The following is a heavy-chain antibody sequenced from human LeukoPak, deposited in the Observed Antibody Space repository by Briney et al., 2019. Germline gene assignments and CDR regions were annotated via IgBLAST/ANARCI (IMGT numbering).Heavy chain of an antibody. J-gene: IGHJ1*01. D-gene: IGHD2-2*02. Sequence: GGSLRLSCVVSGFTFSRYWMSWVRQAPGKGLEWVATIKEDGSEKYYVGSVKGRFTISRDNAKNSLYLQMNSLRAEDTAVYYCARSRYTVISAPYSEYFQEWGQGTLVTVSS. CDR2: IKEDGSEK. CDR1: GFTFSRYW. V-gene: IGHV3-7*01. CDR3: ARSRYTVISAPYSEYFQE.